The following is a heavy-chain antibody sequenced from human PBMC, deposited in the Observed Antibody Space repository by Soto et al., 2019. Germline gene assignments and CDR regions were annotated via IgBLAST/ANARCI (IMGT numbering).Heavy chain of an antibody. CDR2: IDPSDSYT. V-gene: IGHV5-10-1*01. Sequence: EVQLVQSGAEVKKPGESLRISCKGSGYSFTSYWIDWVRQMPGKGLEWMGRIDPSDSYTNYSPSFQGHVTISADKSISTAYLQWGSRKSSDTAMDYCARTSMQSRGYSYGHGGMDVWGQGTTVTVSS. D-gene: IGHD5-18*01. J-gene: IGHJ6*02. CDR3: ARTSMQSRGYSYGHGGMDV. CDR1: GYSFTSYW.